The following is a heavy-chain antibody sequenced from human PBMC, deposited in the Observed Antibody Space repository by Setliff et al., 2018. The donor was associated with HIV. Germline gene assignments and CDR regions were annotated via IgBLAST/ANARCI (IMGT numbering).Heavy chain of an antibody. CDR1: GYSISSGYY. Sequence: SETLSLTCAVSGYSISSGYYWGWIRQPPGKGLEWIGSIYHSGSTYYNPSLKSRVTISVDTSKNQFSLKLSSVTAADTAVYYCASEGTVGDYYDSSGYYYGGVTNWFDPWGQGTLVTVSS. D-gene: IGHD3-22*01. J-gene: IGHJ5*02. CDR2: IYHSGST. V-gene: IGHV4-38-2*01. CDR3: ASEGTVGDYYDSSGYYYGGVTNWFDP.